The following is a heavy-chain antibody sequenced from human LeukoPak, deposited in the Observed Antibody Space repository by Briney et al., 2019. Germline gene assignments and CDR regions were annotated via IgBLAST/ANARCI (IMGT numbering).Heavy chain of an antibody. CDR2: IYYSGST. Sequence: SETLSLTCTVSGGSISSYFWSWILQPPPKGLQWMGYIYYSGSTIYNPSLKSRVTISVDTSKNQFSLKLSSVTAADTAVYYCARANQSKYRNYYYYYMDVWGKGTTVTISS. CDR1: GGSISSYF. D-gene: IGHD2/OR15-2a*01. V-gene: IGHV4-59*08. CDR3: ARANQSKYRNYYYYYMDV. J-gene: IGHJ6*03.